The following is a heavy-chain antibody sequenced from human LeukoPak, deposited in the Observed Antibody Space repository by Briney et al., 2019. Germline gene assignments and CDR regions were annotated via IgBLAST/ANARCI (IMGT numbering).Heavy chain of an antibody. CDR1: GGTFSSYA. CDR3: ARAGERNDYYYYYMDV. Sequence: ASVKVSCKASGGTFSSYAITWVRQAPGQGLEWMGGIIPIFGTANYAQKFQGRVTITADESTSTAYMELSSLRSEDTAVYYCARAGERNDYYYYYMDVWGKGTTVTVSS. J-gene: IGHJ6*03. V-gene: IGHV1-69*13. CDR2: IIPIFGTA. D-gene: IGHD2-21*01.